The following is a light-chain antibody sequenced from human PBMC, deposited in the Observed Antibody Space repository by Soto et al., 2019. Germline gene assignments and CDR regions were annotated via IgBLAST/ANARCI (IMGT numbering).Light chain of an antibody. V-gene: IGLV2-11*01. J-gene: IGLJ2*01. CDR2: DVN. Sequence: QSVLTQPRSVSGSPGQSVTISCTGTSSDFGGYNYVSWYQQHPGKAPTLMIYDVNKRPSGVPDRFSGSKSGNTASLTISGLQAEDEADYYCCSYAVTDVLFGGGTKLTVL. CDR1: SSDFGGYNY. CDR3: CSYAVTDVL.